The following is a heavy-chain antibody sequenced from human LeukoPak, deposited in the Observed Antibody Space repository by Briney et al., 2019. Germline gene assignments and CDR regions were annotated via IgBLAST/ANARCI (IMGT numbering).Heavy chain of an antibody. Sequence: SETLSLTCAVSGYSISSGYYWGWIRQPPGKGLEGIGSIYHSGSTYYNPSLKSRVTISVDTSKNQFSLKLSSVTAADTAVYYCARVVAVAGTPYFDYWGQGTLVTVSS. J-gene: IGHJ4*02. CDR1: GYSISSGYY. D-gene: IGHD6-19*01. CDR3: ARVVAVAGTPYFDY. V-gene: IGHV4-38-2*01. CDR2: IYHSGST.